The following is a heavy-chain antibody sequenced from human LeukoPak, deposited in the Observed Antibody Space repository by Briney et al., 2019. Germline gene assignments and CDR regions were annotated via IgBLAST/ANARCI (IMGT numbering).Heavy chain of an antibody. Sequence: PSETLSLTCTVSGGSISSSSYYWGWIRQPPGKGLEWIGSIYYSGSTYYNPSLKSRVTISVDTSKNQFSLKLSSVTAADTAVYYCARETRIAAYLFDYWGQGTLVTVSS. V-gene: IGHV4-39*07. D-gene: IGHD6-6*01. CDR1: GGSISSSSYY. CDR2: IYYSGST. J-gene: IGHJ4*02. CDR3: ARETRIAAYLFDY.